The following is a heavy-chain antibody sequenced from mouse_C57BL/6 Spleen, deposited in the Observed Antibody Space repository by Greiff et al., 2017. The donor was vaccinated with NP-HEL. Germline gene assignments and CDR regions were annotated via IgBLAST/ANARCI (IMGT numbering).Heavy chain of an antibody. CDR3: ASGIYDGYYIYAMDY. V-gene: IGHV5-4*03. D-gene: IGHD2-3*01. Sequence: EVKLMESGGGLVKPGGSLKLSCAASGFSFSSYAMSWVRQTPEKRLEWVATISDGGSYTYYPDNVKGRLTISRDNAKNNLYLQMSHLKSEDTAMYYCASGIYDGYYIYAMDYWGQGTSVTVSS. J-gene: IGHJ4*01. CDR2: ISDGGSYT. CDR1: GFSFSSYA.